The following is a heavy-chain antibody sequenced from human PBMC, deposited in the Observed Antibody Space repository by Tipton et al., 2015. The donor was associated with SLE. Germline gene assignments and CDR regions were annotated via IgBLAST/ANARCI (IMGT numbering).Heavy chain of an antibody. V-gene: IGHV4-34*01. CDR3: ARNRGSGQQAAFEI. CDR1: GGSFSGYY. J-gene: IGHJ3*02. CDR2: INHSGST. D-gene: IGHD2-15*01. Sequence: TLSLTCAVYGGSFSGYYWSRIRRPPGKGLEWIGEINHSGSTHYNPSLKSRVIISVDTSKNQLSLKLNSVTAADTTMYYCARNRGSGQQAAFEIWGQGTMVTVSS.